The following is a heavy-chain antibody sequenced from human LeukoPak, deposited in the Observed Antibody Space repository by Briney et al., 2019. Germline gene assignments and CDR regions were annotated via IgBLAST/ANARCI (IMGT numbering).Heavy chain of an antibody. D-gene: IGHD2-15*01. J-gene: IGHJ5*02. CDR2: FDPEDGET. CDR3: ATVYLSNRYCSGGSCYVFDP. V-gene: IGHV1-24*01. Sequence: GASVKVSCKVSGYTLTELSMHWVRQAPGKGLEWMGGFDPEDGETIYAQKFQGRVTMTEDTSTDTAYMELSSLRSEDTAVYYCATVYLSNRYCSGGSCYVFDPWGQGTLVTVSS. CDR1: GYTLTELS.